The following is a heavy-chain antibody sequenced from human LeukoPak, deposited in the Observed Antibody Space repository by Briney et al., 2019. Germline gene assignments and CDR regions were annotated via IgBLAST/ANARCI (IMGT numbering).Heavy chain of an antibody. J-gene: IGHJ3*02. Sequence: SETLSLTCTVSGGSISSYYWSWIRQPPGKGLEWIGYIYYSGSTNYNPSLKSRVTISVDTSKNQFSLKLSSVTAADTAVYYCARFAVAGTGDDAFDIWGQGTMVTVSS. CDR3: ARFAVAGTGDDAFDI. CDR2: IYYSGST. V-gene: IGHV4-59*01. D-gene: IGHD6-19*01. CDR1: GGSISSYY.